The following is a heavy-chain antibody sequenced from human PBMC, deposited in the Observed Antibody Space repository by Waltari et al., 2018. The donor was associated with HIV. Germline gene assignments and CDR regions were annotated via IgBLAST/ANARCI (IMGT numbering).Heavy chain of an antibody. CDR3: AKDCGDTSPTLCYSAFDF. Sequence: VELVESGGGLVQPGGSLRPSCTAYGFSLDNLCIPWVRQAPGKRLEWGSGIGCSGGTTDYAGSVRGRFTISRDNSKNTVYLQMNRLRADDTAVYYCAKDCGDTSPTLCYSAFDFWGQGTVVTVS. J-gene: IGHJ3*01. CDR2: IGCSGGTT. D-gene: IGHD2-21*01. V-gene: IGHV3-23*04. CDR1: GFSLDNLC.